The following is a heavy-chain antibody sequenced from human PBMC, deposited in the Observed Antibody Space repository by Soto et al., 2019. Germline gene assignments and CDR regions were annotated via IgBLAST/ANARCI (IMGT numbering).Heavy chain of an antibody. Sequence: ASVKVSCKASGYTFTSYYMHWVRQAPGQGLEWMGIINPSGGSTSYAQKFQGRVTMTRDTSTSTVYMELSSLRSGDTAVYYCARDPPRACSGGSCYSERGAFDIWGPGTMVTVSS. CDR3: ARDPPRACSGGSCYSERGAFDI. J-gene: IGHJ3*02. D-gene: IGHD2-15*01. CDR2: INPSGGST. CDR1: GYTFTSYY. V-gene: IGHV1-46*01.